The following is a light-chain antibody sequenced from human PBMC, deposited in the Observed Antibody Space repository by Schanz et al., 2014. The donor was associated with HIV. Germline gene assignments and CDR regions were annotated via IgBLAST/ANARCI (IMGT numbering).Light chain of an antibody. J-gene: IGKJ3*01. V-gene: IGKV1-6*01. Sequence: AIQMTQSPSSLSASVGDRVTITCRASQGISSYLAWYQQKPGKAPKVLIYAASTLQSGVPSRFSGSGSGTDFTLTISSLQPEDSATYYCQQNYGYPFSFGPATKVNIK. CDR2: AAS. CDR1: QGISSY. CDR3: QQNYGYPFS.